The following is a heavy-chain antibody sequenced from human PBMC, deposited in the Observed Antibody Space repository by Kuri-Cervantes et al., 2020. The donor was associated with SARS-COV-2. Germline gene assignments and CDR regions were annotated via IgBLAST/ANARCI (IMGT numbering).Heavy chain of an antibody. D-gene: IGHD3-22*01. CDR1: GYTFTGYY. J-gene: IGHJ3*02. CDR2: IIPIFGTA. Sequence: SVKVSCKASGYTFTGYYMHWVRQAPGQGLEWMGGIIPIFGTANYAQKFQGRVTITADKSTSTAYMELSSLRSEDAAVYYCARVFMDDKFFDIWGQGTMVTVSS. V-gene: IGHV1-69*06. CDR3: ARVFMDDKFFDI.